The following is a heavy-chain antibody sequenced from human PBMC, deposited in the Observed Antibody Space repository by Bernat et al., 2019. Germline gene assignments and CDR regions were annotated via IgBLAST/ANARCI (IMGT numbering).Heavy chain of an antibody. CDR1: GFTFSSYG. J-gene: IGHJ5*02. D-gene: IGHD1-26*01. Sequence: QVQLVESGGGVVQPGRSLRLSCAASGFTFSSYGMHWVRQAPGKGLEWVAVISYDGSNKYYADSVKGRFTISRDNSKNTLYLQMNSLRAEDTAVYYCAKDPYSGSYQRGPAETWLDPWGQGTLVTVSS. V-gene: IGHV3-30*18. CDR2: ISYDGSNK. CDR3: AKDPYSGSYQRGPAETWLDP.